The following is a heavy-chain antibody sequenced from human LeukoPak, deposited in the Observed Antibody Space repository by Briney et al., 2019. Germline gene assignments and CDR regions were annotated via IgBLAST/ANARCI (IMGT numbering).Heavy chain of an antibody. J-gene: IGHJ4*02. D-gene: IGHD6-19*01. CDR3: ARSTSVWYGFDL. Sequence: PSETLSLTCTVSGDSISNMDSSYWWTWVRQSPEKGLEWIGEVHHNGSTNYNRPLKSRVNMSVDKSRNQFSLKLTSVTAADTAVYYCARSTSVWYGFDLWGQGTLVTVSS. V-gene: IGHV4-4*02. CDR2: VHHNGST. CDR1: GDSISNMDSSYW.